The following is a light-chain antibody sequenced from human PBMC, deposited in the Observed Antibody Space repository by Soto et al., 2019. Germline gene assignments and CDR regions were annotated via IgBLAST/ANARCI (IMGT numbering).Light chain of an antibody. CDR1: QSVSNN. Sequence: EIVMTQSPATLSVSPGESATLSCRASQSVSNNLAWYQQKPGQAPRLLIYGASARATGIPARFSGSGSGTEFTLIISSLQSEDFAVYYCQQYNNLPLTFGGGTKVEIK. J-gene: IGKJ4*01. V-gene: IGKV3-15*01. CDR2: GAS. CDR3: QQYNNLPLT.